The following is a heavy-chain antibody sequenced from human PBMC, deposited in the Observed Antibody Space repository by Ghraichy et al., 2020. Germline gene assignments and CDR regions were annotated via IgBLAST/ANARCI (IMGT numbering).Heavy chain of an antibody. J-gene: IGHJ4*02. CDR2: ISSSSSTI. CDR1: GFTFSSYS. Sequence: GGSLRLSCAASGFTFSSYSMNWVRQAPGKGLEWVSYISSSSSTIYYADAVKGRFTISRVNAKNSLYLQMNSLRDEDTAVYYCARRGNSYGSNDYWGQETLVTV. CDR3: ARRGNSYGSNDY. V-gene: IGHV3-48*02. D-gene: IGHD5-18*01.